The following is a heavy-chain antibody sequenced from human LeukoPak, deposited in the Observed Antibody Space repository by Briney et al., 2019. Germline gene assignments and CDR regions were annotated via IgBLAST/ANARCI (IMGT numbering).Heavy chain of an antibody. CDR1: GGSISSYY. J-gene: IGHJ3*02. V-gene: IGHV4-4*07. CDR2: IYTSGST. D-gene: IGHD6-13*01. CDR3: ARESATIPAAGTSVTLDAFDI. Sequence: PSETLSLTCTVSGGSISSYYWSWIRQPAGKGLEWIGRIYTSGSTNYNPSLKSRVTMSVDTSKNQFSQKLSSVTAADTAVYYCARESATIPAAGTSVTLDAFDIWGQGTMVTVSS.